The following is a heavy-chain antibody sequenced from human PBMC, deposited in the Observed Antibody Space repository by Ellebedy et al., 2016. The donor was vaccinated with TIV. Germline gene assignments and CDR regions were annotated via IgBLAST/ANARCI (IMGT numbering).Heavy chain of an antibody. Sequence: MPSETLSLTCAVNGGSVSAYYWSWIRQPPGKGLEWIGEINHSGFTNYNPSLKSRVTISVDTSKNQFSLKLSSVTAADTAVYYCARGKVRGLSSGYGMDVWGQGTTVTVSS. CDR2: INHSGFT. D-gene: IGHD3-10*01. V-gene: IGHV4-34*01. J-gene: IGHJ6*02. CDR3: ARGKVRGLSSGYGMDV. CDR1: GGSVSAYY.